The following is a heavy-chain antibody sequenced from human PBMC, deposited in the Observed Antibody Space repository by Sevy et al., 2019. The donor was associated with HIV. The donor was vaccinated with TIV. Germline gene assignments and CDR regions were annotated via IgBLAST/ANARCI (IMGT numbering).Heavy chain of an antibody. J-gene: IGHJ6*02. V-gene: IGHV6-1*01. D-gene: IGHD2-2*01. CDR1: GDSVSSNTAA. Sequence: KQSQTLSLTSALSGDSVSSNTAAWNWIRQSPSRGLEWLGRTYYRSKWFNDYAVTVISRIRIKPETSTILFSLQLNYVTPEDTAMYYCARDQSSVWSNWDSVAPADYGMDVWGQGTTVTVSS. CDR3: ARDQSSVWSNWDSVAPADYGMDV. CDR2: TYYRSKWFN.